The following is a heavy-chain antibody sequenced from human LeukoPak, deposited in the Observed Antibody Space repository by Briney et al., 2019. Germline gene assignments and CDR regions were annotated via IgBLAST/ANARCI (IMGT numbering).Heavy chain of an antibody. J-gene: IGHJ6*02. CDR3: AKEMGSTIFGVVSIYYYYGMDV. D-gene: IGHD3-3*01. CDR1: GFTFSSYA. V-gene: IGHV3-30-3*01. CDR2: ISYDGSNK. Sequence: PGGSLRLSCAASGFTFSSYAMHWVRQAPGKGLEWVAVISYDGSNKYYADSVKGRFTISRDNSKNTLYLQMNSLRAEDTAVYYCAKEMGSTIFGVVSIYYYYGMDVWGQGTTVTVSS.